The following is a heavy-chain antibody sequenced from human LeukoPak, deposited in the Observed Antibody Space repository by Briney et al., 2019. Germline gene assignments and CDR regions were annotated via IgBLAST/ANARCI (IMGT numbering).Heavy chain of an antibody. CDR1: GYTFTGYY. V-gene: IGHV1-2*02. CDR3: ARGEVDSSGWDCFHS. J-gene: IGHJ4*02. D-gene: IGHD6-19*01. Sequence: GASVKVSCKASGYTFTGYYMHWVRRAPGQGLEWMGWINPNSGATNYPQKFQGRVTVTRDTSISTAYMELSRLRSHDTAVYYCARGEVDSSGWDCFHSWGQGTLVTVSS. CDR2: INPNSGAT.